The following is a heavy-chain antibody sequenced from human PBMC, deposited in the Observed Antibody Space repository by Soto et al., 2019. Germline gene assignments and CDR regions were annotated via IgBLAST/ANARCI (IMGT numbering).Heavy chain of an antibody. D-gene: IGHD3-3*01. CDR3: ASDFFVTKYYYDRIDI. CDR2: IIPIFGTA. CDR1: GGTFSSYA. V-gene: IGHV1-69*01. J-gene: IGHJ6*02. Sequence: KVSCKASGGTFSSYAINWVRPSSGQGFEWMGGIIPIFGTANYAQKFAGRVTITADECTSTAYMELSSLRSEDTAVYYCASDFFVTKYYYDRIDIWGPRTTVTVSS.